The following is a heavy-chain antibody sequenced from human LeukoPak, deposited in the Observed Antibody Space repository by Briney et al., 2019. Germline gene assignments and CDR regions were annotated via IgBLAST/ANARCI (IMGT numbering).Heavy chain of an antibody. J-gene: IGHJ4*02. Sequence: PSETLSLTCSVSGGSINSYYWSWIRQPAGKGLEWIGRIYTSGSTDYNPSLKSRITISVDTSKNQFSLKLSSVTAADTAVYYCARSKGVYYASRSFYNREDFWGQGTLVTVSS. V-gene: IGHV4-4*07. CDR3: ARSKGVYYASRSFYNREDF. CDR1: GGSINSYY. CDR2: IYTSGST. D-gene: IGHD3-10*01.